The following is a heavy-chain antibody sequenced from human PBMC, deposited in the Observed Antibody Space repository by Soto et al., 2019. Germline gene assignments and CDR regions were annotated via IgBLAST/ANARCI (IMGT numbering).Heavy chain of an antibody. Sequence: GGSLRLSCAASGFTFSSYAMSWVRQAPGKGLEWVSAISGSGGSTYYADSVKGRFTISRDNSKNTLYLQMNSLRAEDTAVYYCAKTEYNWNDVGGYFDYWGQGTLVTVSS. D-gene: IGHD1-20*01. CDR3: AKTEYNWNDVGGYFDY. CDR2: ISGSGGST. CDR1: GFTFSSYA. V-gene: IGHV3-23*01. J-gene: IGHJ4*02.